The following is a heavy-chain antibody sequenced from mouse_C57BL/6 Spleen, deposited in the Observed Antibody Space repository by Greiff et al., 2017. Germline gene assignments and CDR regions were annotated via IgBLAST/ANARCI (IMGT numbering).Heavy chain of an antibody. CDR2: IWSDGST. V-gene: IGHV2-6*02. J-gene: IGHJ4*01. D-gene: IGHD1-1*01. CDR3: ARNYGSSYEDYAMDY. CDR1: GFSLTSSG. Sequence: VQLQESGPGLVAPSPSLSITSTVSGFSLTSSGVHWVRQPPGKGLEWLVVIWSDGSTTYNSALKSRLSISKDNSKSQVFLKMNSLQTDDTAMYYCARNYGSSYEDYAMDYWGQGTSVTVSS.